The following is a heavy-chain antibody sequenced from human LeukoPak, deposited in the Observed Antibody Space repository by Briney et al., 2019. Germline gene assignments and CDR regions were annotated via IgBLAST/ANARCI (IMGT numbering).Heavy chain of an antibody. D-gene: IGHD1-20*01. CDR1: GFTFSSYA. Sequence: GGSLRLSCAASGFTFSSYAMSWVRQAPGKGLEWVSGVSGSGGSTFYADSVKGRLTISRDNSKNTLYLQMNSLRAEDTAVYYCAKAAYSNNWYFFDYWGQATLVTVSS. CDR2: VSGSGGST. V-gene: IGHV3-23*01. J-gene: IGHJ4*02. CDR3: AKAAYSNNWYFFDY.